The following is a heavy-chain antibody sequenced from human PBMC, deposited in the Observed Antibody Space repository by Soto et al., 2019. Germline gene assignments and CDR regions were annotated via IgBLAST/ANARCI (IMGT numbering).Heavy chain of an antibody. CDR2: IHYSGNT. CDR1: GASISSSY. J-gene: IGHJ3*01. CDR3: VRGYYDRSGSSNTFDV. V-gene: IGHV4-59*01. D-gene: IGHD3-22*01. Sequence: SSETLSLTCTVSGASISSSYWSWIRQTPGKGPEWIGYIHYSGNTNYNPSLMSRVIMSVDASKNQFSLTLTSVTAADTAVYYCVRGYYDRSGSSNTFDVWGQGTMVTVSS.